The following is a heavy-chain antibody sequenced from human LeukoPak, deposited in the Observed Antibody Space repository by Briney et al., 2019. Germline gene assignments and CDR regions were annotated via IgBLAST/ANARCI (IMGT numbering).Heavy chain of an antibody. D-gene: IGHD6-19*01. CDR2: IYYSGST. CDR1: GGSISSSNW. CDR3: ARGYSSGWYAY. V-gene: IGHV4-61*01. J-gene: IGHJ4*02. Sequence: SETLSLTCAVSGGSISSSNWWSWIRQPPGKGLERIGYIYYSGSTNYNPSLKSRVTISVDTSKNQFSLKLSSVTAADTAVYYCARGYSSGWYAYWGQGTLVTVSS.